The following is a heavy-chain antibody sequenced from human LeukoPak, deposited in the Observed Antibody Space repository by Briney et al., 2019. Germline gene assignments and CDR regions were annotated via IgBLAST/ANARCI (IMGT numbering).Heavy chain of an antibody. CDR1: GFSFSGYW. V-gene: IGHV3-7*03. Sequence: GGSLRLSCAASGFSFSGYWMTWVRQAPGKGLEWVANIKEDGSEKHYADFVEGRFTISRDNAKNSLDLQMNSLRAEDTAVYYCARRGSTDYWGQGTLVTVSS. D-gene: IGHD2/OR15-2a*01. CDR2: IKEDGSEK. J-gene: IGHJ4*02. CDR3: ARRGSTDY.